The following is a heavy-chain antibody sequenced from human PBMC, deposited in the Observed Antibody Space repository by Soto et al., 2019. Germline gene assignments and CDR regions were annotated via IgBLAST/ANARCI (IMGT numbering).Heavy chain of an antibody. CDR3: ASGLTGYWYFDL. Sequence: QVQLQQWGAGLLKPSETLSLTCAVYGGSLSDYYWTWIRQPPGKGLEWIGEINHSGSTNYNPSLKSRVTMSVDTSKKQFSLKLSSVTAADTAVYYCASGLTGYWYFDLWGRGTLVTVSS. CDR2: INHSGST. CDR1: GGSLSDYY. J-gene: IGHJ2*01. V-gene: IGHV4-34*01.